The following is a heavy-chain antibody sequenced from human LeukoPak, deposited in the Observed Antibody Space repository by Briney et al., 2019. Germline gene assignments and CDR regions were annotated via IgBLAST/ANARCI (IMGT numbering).Heavy chain of an antibody. CDR2: TNPGASDP. CDR3: ARHGLGSSWFGFDY. J-gene: IGHJ4*02. V-gene: IGHV5-51*01. D-gene: IGHD6-13*01. CDR1: GYSFTTYW. Sequence: GESLKISRKGSGYSFTTYWIGWVRQMPGKGPEWVGVTNPGASDPRQRPSFQGQVTISADKSISTAYLQWSSLKASDTAMYYCARHGLGSSWFGFDYWGQGTLVTVSS.